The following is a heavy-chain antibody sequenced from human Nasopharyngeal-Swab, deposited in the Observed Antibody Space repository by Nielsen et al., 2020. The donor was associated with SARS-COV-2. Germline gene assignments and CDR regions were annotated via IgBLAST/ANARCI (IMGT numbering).Heavy chain of an antibody. J-gene: IGHJ6*03. Sequence: WIRQPPGKGLEWVSSISSSSSYIYYADSVKGRFTISRDNAKNSLYLQMNSLRAEDTAVYYCASGGGIGCSGGGCYSSLWYYYYMDVWGKGTTVTVSS. CDR2: ISSSSSYI. CDR3: ASGGGIGCSGGGCYSSLWYYYYMDV. V-gene: IGHV3-21*01. D-gene: IGHD2-15*01.